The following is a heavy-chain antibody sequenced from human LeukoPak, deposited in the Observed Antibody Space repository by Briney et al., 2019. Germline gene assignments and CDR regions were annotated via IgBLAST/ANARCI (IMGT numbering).Heavy chain of an antibody. CDR3: ASYDFWSGVLDY. Sequence: PSETLSLTCTVSGGSISSSSYYWGWIRQPPGKGLEWIGSIYYSGSTYYNPSLKSRVTISVDTSKNQFSLKLSSVTAADTAVYYCASYDFWSGVLDYWGQGTLVTVSS. CDR2: IYYSGST. V-gene: IGHV4-39*07. D-gene: IGHD3-3*01. CDR1: GGSISSSSYY. J-gene: IGHJ4*02.